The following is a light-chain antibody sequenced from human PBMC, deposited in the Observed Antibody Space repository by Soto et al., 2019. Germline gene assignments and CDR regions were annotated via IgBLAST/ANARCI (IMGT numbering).Light chain of an antibody. CDR1: SSDVGGYNY. CDR2: DVS. V-gene: IGLV2-8*01. CDR3: SSSAASNNYVV. J-gene: IGLJ2*01. Sequence: QSALTQPPSASGSPGQSVTISCTGTSSDVGGYNYVSWYQQHPGKAPKLKIYDVSQRPSGVPDRFSGSKSGNTASLTISGLKAEDEADYYCSSSAASNNYVVFGGGTKLTVL.